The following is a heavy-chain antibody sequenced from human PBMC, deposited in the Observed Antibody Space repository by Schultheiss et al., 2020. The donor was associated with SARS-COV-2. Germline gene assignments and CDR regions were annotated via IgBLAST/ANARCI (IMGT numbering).Heavy chain of an antibody. J-gene: IGHJ4*02. CDR2: IWYDGSNK. CDR1: GFTFSSYG. Sequence: GGSLRLSCAASGFTFSSYGMHWVRQAPGKGLEWVAVIWYDGSNKYYADSVKGRFTISRDNSKNTLYLQMNSLRAEDTAVYYCARDGRIAAAGPLFDYWGQGTLVTVSS. V-gene: IGHV3-33*08. D-gene: IGHD6-13*01. CDR3: ARDGRIAAAGPLFDY.